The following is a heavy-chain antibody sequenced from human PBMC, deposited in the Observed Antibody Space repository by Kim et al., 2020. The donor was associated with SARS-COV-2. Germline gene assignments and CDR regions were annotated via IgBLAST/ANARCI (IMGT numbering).Heavy chain of an antibody. CDR2: FNPSEDHR. D-gene: IGHD2-21*01. CDR1: GYTFIDFY. CDR3: ATGYCGGQCRGNYFMDV. V-gene: IGHV1-2*06. Sequence: ASVKVSCKASGYTFIDFYTHWVRQAPGQGLEWMGRFNPSEDHREYAQKFQGRVTFTGDMSTTTAYMELTGLTANDTAVYYCATGYCGGQCRGNYFMDVWGRGTTVTVSS. J-gene: IGHJ6*03.